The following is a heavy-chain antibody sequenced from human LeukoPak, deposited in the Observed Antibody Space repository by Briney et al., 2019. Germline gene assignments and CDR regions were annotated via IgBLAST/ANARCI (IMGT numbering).Heavy chain of an antibody. J-gene: IGHJ2*01. V-gene: IGHV3-21*01. Sequence: PGGSLRLSCAASGFTFSSYSMNWVRQAPGKGLEWVSSISSSSSYIYYADSVKGRFTISRDNAKNSLYLQMNSLRAEDTAVYYCARDPTIMNYCSGGSCSRRYWYFDLWGRGTLVTVSS. CDR2: ISSSSSYI. CDR1: GFTFSSYS. CDR3: ARDPTIMNYCSGGSCSRRYWYFDL. D-gene: IGHD2-15*01.